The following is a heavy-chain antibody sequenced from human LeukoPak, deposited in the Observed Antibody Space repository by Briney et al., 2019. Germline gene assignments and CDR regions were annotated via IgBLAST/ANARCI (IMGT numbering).Heavy chain of an antibody. CDR2: INPNSGGT. J-gene: IGHJ6*02. CDR3: ARVMVYADYYYYGMDV. V-gene: IGHV1-2*02. CDR1: GCTFTGYY. Sequence: GASVKVSCKASGCTFTGYYMHWVRQAPGQGLEWMGWINPNSGGTNYAQKFQGRVTMTRDTSISTAYMELSRLRSDDTAVYYCARVMVYADYYYYGMDVWGQGTTVTVSS. D-gene: IGHD2-8*01.